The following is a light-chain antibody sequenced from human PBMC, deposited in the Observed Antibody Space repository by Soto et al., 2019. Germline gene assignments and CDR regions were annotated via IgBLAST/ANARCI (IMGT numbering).Light chain of an antibody. V-gene: IGLV4-69*01. J-gene: IGLJ2*01. CDR1: SGHSSYA. Sequence: QSLLTQSPCASASLGASVKLTCTLSSGHSSYAIAWHQQQPEKDPRYLMKLNSDGSHSKGDGIPDRFSGSSSGAERYLTISSLQSEDEADYYCQTWGTGIQVFGGGTKLTVL. CDR3: QTWGTGIQV. CDR2: LNSDGSH.